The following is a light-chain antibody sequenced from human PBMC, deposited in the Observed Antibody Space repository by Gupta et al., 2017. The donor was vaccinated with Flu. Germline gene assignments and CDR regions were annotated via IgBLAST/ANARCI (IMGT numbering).Light chain of an antibody. CDR1: QGVSRW. J-gene: IGKJ2*01. V-gene: IGKV1-12*01. Sequence: DTQLTQSPSSVPASVGDGVTITCRASQGVSRWLAWYQQKPGKAPRLLIYGTSSLQSGVPSRFSGSGSGTDFTLTINSLQPEDVGTYYCQQANTFPYTFGQGTKVEI. CDR3: QQANTFPYT. CDR2: GTS.